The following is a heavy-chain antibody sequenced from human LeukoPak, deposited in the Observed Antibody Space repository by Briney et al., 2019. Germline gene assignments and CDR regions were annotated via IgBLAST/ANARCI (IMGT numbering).Heavy chain of an antibody. D-gene: IGHD3-10*01. CDR3: ARDRGGAYYFNY. J-gene: IGHJ4*02. CDR1: GDSVSSNRAA. Sequence: SQTLSLTCAISGDSVSSNRAAWNWIRQSPSRGLEWLGKTYYRSKWQSEYGESVKSRITINADTSKNQFPLQLNSGTPEDTSVYYCARDRGGAYYFNYWGQGTLVTVSS. CDR2: TYYRSKWQS. V-gene: IGHV6-1*01.